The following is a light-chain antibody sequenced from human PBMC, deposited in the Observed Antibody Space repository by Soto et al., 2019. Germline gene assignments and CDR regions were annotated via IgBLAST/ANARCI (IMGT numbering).Light chain of an antibody. CDR3: QQYGSSPLLS. Sequence: EIVLTQSPATLSLSPGERATLSCRASQSVSTYLAWYQQKPGQAPRLLIYDASSRATGIPDRFSGSGSETDFTLTISRLEPEDFAVYHCQQYGSSPLLSFGGGTKVEIK. J-gene: IGKJ4*01. V-gene: IGKV3-20*01. CDR2: DAS. CDR1: QSVSTY.